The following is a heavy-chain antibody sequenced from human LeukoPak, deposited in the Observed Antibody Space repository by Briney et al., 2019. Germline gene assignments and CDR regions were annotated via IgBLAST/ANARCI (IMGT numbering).Heavy chain of an antibody. CDR1: GGSISSYY. Sequence: SETLSLTCTVSGGSISSYYWSWIRQPPGKGLEWIGYIYYSGSTNHNPSLKSRVPISVDTSKNQFSLKLSSVTAADTAVYYCARHSRELLDYWGQGTLVTVSS. D-gene: IGHD1-26*01. CDR2: IYYSGST. CDR3: ARHSRELLDY. J-gene: IGHJ4*02. V-gene: IGHV4-59*01.